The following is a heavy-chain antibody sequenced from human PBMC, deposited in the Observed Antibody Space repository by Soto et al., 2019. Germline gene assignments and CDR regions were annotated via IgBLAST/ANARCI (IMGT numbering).Heavy chain of an antibody. CDR2: INHSGST. J-gene: IGHJ6*02. CDR1: GGSFSGYY. D-gene: IGHD1-1*01. V-gene: IGHV4-34*01. Sequence: SETLSLTCAVYGGSFSGYYWSWIRQPPGKGLEWIGEINHSGSTNYNPSLKSRVTISVDTSKNQFSLKLSSVTAADTAVYYCARGLHWNYYYYYGMDVWGQGTTVT. CDR3: ARGLHWNYYYYYGMDV.